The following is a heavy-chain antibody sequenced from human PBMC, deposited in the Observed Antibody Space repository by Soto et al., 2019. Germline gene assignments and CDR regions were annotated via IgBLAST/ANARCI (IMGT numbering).Heavy chain of an antibody. CDR2: ISGSGGST. D-gene: IGHD6-19*01. V-gene: IGHV3-23*01. CDR1: GFTFSSYA. J-gene: IGHJ4*02. CDR3: AKERGSGWSPHYFDS. Sequence: QLLESGGGLVQPGGSLRLSCAASGFTFSSYAMSWVRQAPGKGPEWVSGISGSGGSTYYTDSVRGRFTISRDNSKNTVHLLVHSLRAEDTAVYYCAKERGSGWSPHYFDSWGQGTLVAVSS.